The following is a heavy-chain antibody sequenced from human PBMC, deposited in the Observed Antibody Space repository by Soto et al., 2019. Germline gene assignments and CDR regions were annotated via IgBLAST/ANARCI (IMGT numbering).Heavy chain of an antibody. Sequence: EVQLVESGGGLVKPGGSLRLSCAASRFTFNTYSMNWVRQAPGKGLEWVSSISRSSNYIYYAESVKGRVTISRDDAKNSLYLQMNSLRVEDTAVYYWARDMGRRDGPAYWGQGTLVTVSS. CDR1: RFTFNTYS. CDR3: ARDMGRRDGPAY. D-gene: IGHD1-26*01. V-gene: IGHV3-21*01. CDR2: ISRSSNYI. J-gene: IGHJ4*02.